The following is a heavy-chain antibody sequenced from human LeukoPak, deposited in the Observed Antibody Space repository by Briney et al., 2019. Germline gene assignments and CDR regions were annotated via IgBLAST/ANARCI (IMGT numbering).Heavy chain of an antibody. CDR3: ARVGGVGATVYYFDY. CDR2: INPSGGRT. D-gene: IGHD1-26*01. V-gene: IGHV1-46*01. CDR1: GYTFTTYS. J-gene: IGHJ4*02. Sequence: ASVKVSCHASGYTFTTYSMHWVRQDPGQGPEWMGIINPSGGRTSYEQKFQGRVTMTRDMSTSTVYMELSSLRSEDTAVYYCARVGGVGATVYYFDYWGQGTLVTVSS.